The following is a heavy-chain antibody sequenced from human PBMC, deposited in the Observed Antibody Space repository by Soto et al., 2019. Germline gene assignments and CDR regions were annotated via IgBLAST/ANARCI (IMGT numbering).Heavy chain of an antibody. CDR3: ARERGSGSYYTPWFDP. CDR1: GYTFTSYD. V-gene: IGHV1-8*01. Sequence: QVQLVQSGAEVKKPGASVKVSCKASGYTFTSYDINWVRQATGQGLEWMVWMNPNSGNTGYAQKFQGRVTMTRKTSISTAYMELRSLRSEDTAVYYCARERGSGSYYTPWFDPWGQGTLVTVSS. J-gene: IGHJ5*02. CDR2: MNPNSGNT. D-gene: IGHD3-10*01.